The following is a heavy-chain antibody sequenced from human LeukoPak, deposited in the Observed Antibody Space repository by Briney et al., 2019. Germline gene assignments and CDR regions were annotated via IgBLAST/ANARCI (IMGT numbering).Heavy chain of an antibody. Sequence: QTGGSLRLSCAASGFTFSSYGMSWVRQAPGKGLEWVSAISGSGGSTYYADSVKGRFTISRDNSKNTLYLQMNSLRAEDTAVYYCANTRYFDWSFNYWGQGTLVTVSS. D-gene: IGHD3-9*01. J-gene: IGHJ4*02. CDR3: ANTRYFDWSFNY. CDR2: ISGSGGST. V-gene: IGHV3-23*01. CDR1: GFTFSSYG.